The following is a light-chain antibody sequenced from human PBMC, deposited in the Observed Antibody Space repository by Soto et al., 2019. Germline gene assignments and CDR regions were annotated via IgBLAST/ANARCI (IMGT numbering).Light chain of an antibody. Sequence: IQMTQSPSSLSASVGDRVTITCQASQGISSWLGWFQQKPGKAPKLLINAASNLQSGVPSRFSGSGSGTDFTLTISSLQPEDFATYYCLQDYNYPRTFGQGTKVDIK. CDR3: LQDYNYPRT. V-gene: IGKV1-6*01. CDR1: QGISSW. J-gene: IGKJ1*01. CDR2: AAS.